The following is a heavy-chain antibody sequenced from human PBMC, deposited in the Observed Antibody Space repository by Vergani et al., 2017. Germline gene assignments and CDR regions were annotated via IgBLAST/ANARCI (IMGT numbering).Heavy chain of an antibody. D-gene: IGHD3-16*01. CDR3: ASGKYYSDSTSHFRGRYFDV. Sequence: QMQLQESGPGLVKALETLSLTCTVSGDSIISRSYYWGWIRQPPGKGLEWIGSIYNSGNGDDSSSLKSRVTISADTSKNQFSLRLTSVTAADTAVYYCASGKYYSDSTSHFRGRYFDVWGRGTLVTVPS. V-gene: IGHV4-39*01. CDR1: GDSIISRSYY. CDR2: IYNSGNG. J-gene: IGHJ2*01.